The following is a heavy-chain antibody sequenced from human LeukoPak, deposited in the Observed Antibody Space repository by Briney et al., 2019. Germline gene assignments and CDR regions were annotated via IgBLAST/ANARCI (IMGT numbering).Heavy chain of an antibody. CDR2: ISAYNGNT. CDR1: GHTFTSYG. D-gene: IGHD5-24*01. J-gene: IGHJ3*02. Sequence: ASVKVSCKASGHTFTSYGISWVRQAPGQGLEWMGWISAYNGNTNYAQELQGRVTMTTDTSTSTAYMELRSLRSDDTAVYYCARGLQETLAWLKALSAFDIWGQGTMVTVSS. V-gene: IGHV1-18*01. CDR3: ARGLQETLAWLKALSAFDI.